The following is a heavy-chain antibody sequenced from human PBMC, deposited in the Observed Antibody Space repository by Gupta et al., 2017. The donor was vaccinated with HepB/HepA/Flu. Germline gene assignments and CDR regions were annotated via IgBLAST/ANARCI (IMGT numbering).Heavy chain of an antibody. D-gene: IGHD4-17*01. CDR2: VYPDESDP. Sequence: VRLVQSGAEVKKPGESLKISCKAYGYTFANYWIGWVRQMPGKGLEWVGIVYPDESDPRYSPSFQGHVTISVDKSISTAYLQWSSLKASDTAMYYCARQRFFDYWGPGTLVTVSS. CDR1: GYTFANYW. J-gene: IGHJ4*02. V-gene: IGHV5-51*01. CDR3: ARQRFFDY.